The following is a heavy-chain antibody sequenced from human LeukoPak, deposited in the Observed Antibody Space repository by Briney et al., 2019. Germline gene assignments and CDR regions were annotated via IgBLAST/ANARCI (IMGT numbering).Heavy chain of an antibody. CDR3: AKSWGFTVTPLLYYFDY. D-gene: IGHD4-17*01. V-gene: IGHV3-23*01. Sequence: GGSLRLSCAASGFTFSSFAMIWVRQAPGKGLEWVSPISGSGGSTYYADSVKGRFTISRDNSKNTLYLQMNSLRAEDTAVYYCAKSWGFTVTPLLYYFDYWGQGTLVTVSS. J-gene: IGHJ4*02. CDR1: GFTFSSFA. CDR2: ISGSGGST.